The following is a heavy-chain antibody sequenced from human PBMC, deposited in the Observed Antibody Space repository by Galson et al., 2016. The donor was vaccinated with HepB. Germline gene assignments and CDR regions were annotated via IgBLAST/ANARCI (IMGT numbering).Heavy chain of an antibody. Sequence: SVKISCKASGYTFTSYGISWVRQAPGQGLEWMGWISAYNGNTNYAQKLQCRVTMTTDTSTSTAYMELRSLRSDDAAVYYCARDWNDVNLDIWGQGTMVTVSS. CDR1: GYTFTSYG. CDR2: ISAYNGNT. J-gene: IGHJ3*02. CDR3: ARDWNDVNLDI. D-gene: IGHD1-1*01. V-gene: IGHV1-18*01.